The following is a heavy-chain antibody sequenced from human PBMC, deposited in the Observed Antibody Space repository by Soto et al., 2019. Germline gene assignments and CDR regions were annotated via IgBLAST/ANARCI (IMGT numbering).Heavy chain of an antibody. D-gene: IGHD2-21*02. CDR3: ARSIVVVTALDY. CDR2: INAGNGNT. V-gene: IGHV1-3*05. CDR1: GYTFTSYA. J-gene: IGHJ4*02. Sequence: QVQLVQSGAEEKKPGASVKVSCKASGYTFTSYAMHWVRQAPGQRVEWMGWINAGNGNTKYSQKLQGXDXXXRXXSASTAYMELSSLRSEDTAVYYCARSIVVVTALDYWGQGTLVTVSS.